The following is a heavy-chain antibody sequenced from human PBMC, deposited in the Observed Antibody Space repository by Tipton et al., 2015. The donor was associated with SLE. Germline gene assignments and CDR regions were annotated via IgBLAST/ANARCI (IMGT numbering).Heavy chain of an antibody. CDR3: AKDLDSSSST. Sequence: SLRLSCAGSGFTFAMHWVRQAPGKGLEWVAVISDDGSDTYYADSVKGRFTISRDNSKNTLNLQMNSLRAEDTAVYYCAKDLDSSSSTWGQGALVTVSS. CDR2: ISDDGSDT. D-gene: IGHD6-13*01. CDR1: GFTFA. V-gene: IGHV3-30*18. J-gene: IGHJ5*02.